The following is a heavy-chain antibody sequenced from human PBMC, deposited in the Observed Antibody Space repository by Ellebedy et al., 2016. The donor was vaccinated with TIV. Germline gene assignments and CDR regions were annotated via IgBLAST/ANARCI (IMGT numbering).Heavy chain of an antibody. CDR3: ARDDSGTFYFDY. Sequence: GESLKISCAASGFIFTNYAMHSVRQAPGRGLEYVSGISSKGGSTKYANSVEGRFSISRDNSKNTLYLQMNSLRADDTAVFYCARDDSGTFYFDYWGQGTLVTVSS. J-gene: IGHJ4*02. V-gene: IGHV3-64*01. CDR1: GFIFTNYA. CDR2: ISSKGGST. D-gene: IGHD3-10*01.